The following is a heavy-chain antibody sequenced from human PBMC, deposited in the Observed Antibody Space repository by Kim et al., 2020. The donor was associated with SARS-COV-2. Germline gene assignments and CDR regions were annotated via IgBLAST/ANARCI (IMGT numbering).Heavy chain of an antibody. CDR2: IKSKTDGGTT. CDR1: GFTFSNAW. D-gene: IGHD2-21*01. Sequence: GGSLRLSCAASGFTFSNAWMSWVRQAPGKGLEWVGRIKSKTDGGTTDYAAPVKDRFTISRDDSKNTLYLQMNSLKTEDTAVYYCTTDICGGDCYPHRFDYWGQGTRVTVSS. J-gene: IGHJ4*02. V-gene: IGHV3-15*01. CDR3: TTDICGGDCYPHRFDY.